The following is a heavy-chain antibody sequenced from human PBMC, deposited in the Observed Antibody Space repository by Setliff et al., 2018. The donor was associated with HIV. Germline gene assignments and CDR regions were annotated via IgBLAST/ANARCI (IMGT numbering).Heavy chain of an antibody. CDR3: AKDGSGWSQH. V-gene: IGHV3-21*01. J-gene: IGHJ1*01. CDR2: ISSNGKHI. CDR1: GFTFSSYG. D-gene: IGHD6-19*01. Sequence: GGSLRLSCAASGFTFSSYGMNWVRQAPGKGLEWVSSISSNGKHIYYADSVNGRFTISRDNGEKSVSLQMNSLRGEDSAIYYCAKDGSGWSQHWGQGTRVTVSS.